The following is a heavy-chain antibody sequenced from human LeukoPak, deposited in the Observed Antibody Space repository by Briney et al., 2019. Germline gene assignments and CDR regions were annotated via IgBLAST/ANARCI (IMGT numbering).Heavy chain of an antibody. J-gene: IGHJ4*02. CDR3: ARNPRSGSGSYYLFDY. Sequence: SVKVSCKASGYIFTGYYMHWVRQAPGQGLEWMGGIIPIFGTANYAQKFQGRVTITADESTSTAYMELSSLRSEDTAVYYCARNPRSGSGSYYLFDYWGQGTLVTVSS. CDR1: GYIFTGYY. D-gene: IGHD3-10*01. CDR2: IIPIFGTA. V-gene: IGHV1-69*13.